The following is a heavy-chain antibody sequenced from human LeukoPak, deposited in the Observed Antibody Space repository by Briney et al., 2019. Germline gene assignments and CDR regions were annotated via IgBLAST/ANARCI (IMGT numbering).Heavy chain of an antibody. V-gene: IGHV4-38-2*02. Sequence: SETLSLTCTVSGYSISSGYYWGWIRQPPGKGLEWIGSIYHSGSTYYNPSLKSRVTISVDTSKNQFSLKLSSVTAADTAVYYCARDLPMTTVVTGAFDIWGQGTMVTVSS. J-gene: IGHJ3*02. CDR2: IYHSGST. D-gene: IGHD4-23*01. CDR3: ARDLPMTTVVTGAFDI. CDR1: GYSISSGYY.